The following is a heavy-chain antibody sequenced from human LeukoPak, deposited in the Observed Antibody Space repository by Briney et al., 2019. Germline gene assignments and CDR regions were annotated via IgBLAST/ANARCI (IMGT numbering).Heavy chain of an antibody. J-gene: IGHJ6*03. CDR3: ASVNDYGDPLPRYMDV. V-gene: IGHV4-38-2*01. CDR2: IYHSGST. CDR1: GYSISSDYY. D-gene: IGHD4-17*01. Sequence: PSETLSLTCAVSGYSISSDYYWGWIRQPPGKGLAWIGSIYHSGSTYYNPSLKSRVTISVDTSKNQFSRKLSSVTAADTAVYYCASVNDYGDPLPRYMDVWGKGTAVTVSS.